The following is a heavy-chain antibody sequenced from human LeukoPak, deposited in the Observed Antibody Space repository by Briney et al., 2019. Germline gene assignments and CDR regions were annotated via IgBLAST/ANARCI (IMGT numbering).Heavy chain of an antibody. V-gene: IGHV5-51*01. CDR2: IYPGDSDT. CDR1: GYSFTSYW. D-gene: IGHD3-9*01. J-gene: IGHJ4*02. Sequence: PGESLKISCKGSGYSFTSYWIGWVRQMPGKGLEWMGIIYPGDSDTRYSPSFQGQVTISADKSISTAYLQWSSLKASDTAIYYCARQGILTGYGFDYWGQGTLVTVSS. CDR3: ARQGILTGYGFDY.